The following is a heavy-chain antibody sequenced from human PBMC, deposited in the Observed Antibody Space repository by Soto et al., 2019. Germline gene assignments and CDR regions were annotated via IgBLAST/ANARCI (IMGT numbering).Heavy chain of an antibody. V-gene: IGHV3-21*01. D-gene: IGHD3-22*01. CDR2: ISSSSSYI. CDR3: EKGEYYYDSSGYYYC. Sequence: EVQLVESGGGLVKPGGSLRLSCAASGFTFSSYSMNWVRQAPGKGLEWVSAISSSSSYIYYADSVKGRFTISRDNAKNSLYLKMNSLRAEDTAVYYCEKGEYYYDSSGYYYCWGQGTLVTVAS. J-gene: IGHJ4*02. CDR1: GFTFSSYS.